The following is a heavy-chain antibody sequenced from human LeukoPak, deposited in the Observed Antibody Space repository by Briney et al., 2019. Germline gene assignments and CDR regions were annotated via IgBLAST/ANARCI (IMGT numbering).Heavy chain of an antibody. D-gene: IGHD3-22*01. CDR2: ISSSGSTI. J-gene: IGHJ4*02. Sequence: AGGSLRLSCAASGFTFSDYYMSWIRQAPGKGLECVSYISSSGSTIYYADSVKGRFTISRDNAKNSLYLQMNSLRAEDTAVYYCARDLHYDSSGYYGYWGQGTLVTVSS. CDR3: ARDLHYDSSGYYGY. V-gene: IGHV3-11*01. CDR1: GFTFSDYY.